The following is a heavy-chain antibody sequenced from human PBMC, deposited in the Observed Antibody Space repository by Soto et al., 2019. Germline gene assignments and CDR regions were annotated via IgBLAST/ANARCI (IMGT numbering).Heavy chain of an antibody. V-gene: IGHV3-48*02. Sequence: GGSLRLSCAASGFTFSRYSMNWVRQAPGKGLEWVSYISSSSNSMYYADSVKGRFVISRDNAKGSLYLQINSLREEDTAVYYCARDYLTGDAREAFDIWGQGTKVTVSS. CDR1: GFTFSRYS. CDR3: ARDYLTGDAREAFDI. CDR2: ISSSSNSM. D-gene: IGHD7-27*01. J-gene: IGHJ3*02.